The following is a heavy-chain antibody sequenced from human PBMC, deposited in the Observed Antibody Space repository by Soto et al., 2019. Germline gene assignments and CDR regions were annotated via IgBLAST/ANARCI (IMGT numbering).Heavy chain of an antibody. J-gene: IGHJ4*02. V-gene: IGHV4-59*01. CDR1: GDSISAYS. Sequence: QVQLQVSGPGLVKPSETLSLTCTVSGDSISAYSWSWVRQPPGKGLEWIGNIHYNGNTKYNPSLKSRVTMSLDTSTTQFSLRLISVTAAGTAKYFCAREGNLGRWLQPLDFWGQGTLVTVSS. D-gene: IGHD5-12*01. CDR2: IHYNGNT. CDR3: AREGNLGRWLQPLDF.